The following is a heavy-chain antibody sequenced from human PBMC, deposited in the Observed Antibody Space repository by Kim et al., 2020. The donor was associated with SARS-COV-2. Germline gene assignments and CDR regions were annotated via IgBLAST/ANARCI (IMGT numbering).Heavy chain of an antibody. CDR3: ARGSADPDY. J-gene: IGHJ4*02. CDR1: GFTFSSYW. CDR2: VNLDGGEK. V-gene: IGHV3-7*03. Sequence: GGSLRLSCAASGFTFSSYWMTWVRQAPGKGLEWVANVNLDGGEKYYVDSVKGRFTISRDNAKNSLHLQMNSLRAEDTALYYCARGSADPDYWGQGTLVTVSS.